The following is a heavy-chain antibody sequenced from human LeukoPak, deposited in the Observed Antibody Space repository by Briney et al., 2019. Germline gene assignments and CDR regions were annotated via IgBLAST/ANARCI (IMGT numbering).Heavy chain of an antibody. V-gene: IGHV3-11*01. D-gene: IGHD1-14*01. CDR3: ATTPDRLLDY. J-gene: IGHJ4*02. CDR2: ISSSGSTI. Sequence: GGSLRLSCAASGFTFSDYYMRWIRQAPGKGLEWVSYISSSGSTIYYADSVKGRFTISRDNAKNSLYLQMNSLRAEDTAVSYCATTPDRLLDYWGQGTLVTVSS. CDR1: GFTFSDYY.